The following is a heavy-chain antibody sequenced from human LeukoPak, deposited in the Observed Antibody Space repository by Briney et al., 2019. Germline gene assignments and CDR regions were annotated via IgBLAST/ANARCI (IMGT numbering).Heavy chain of an antibody. J-gene: IGHJ5*02. D-gene: IGHD4-17*01. CDR2: IYHSGST. CDR3: ARDPSELDYGDYSWFDP. CDR1: GYSISSGYY. V-gene: IGHV4-38-2*02. Sequence: SETLSLTCTVSGYSISSGYYWGWIRQPPGKGLEWIGSIYHSGSTYYNPSLKSRVTISVDTSKNQFSLKLSSVTAADTAVYYCARDPSELDYGDYSWFDPWGQGTLVTVSS.